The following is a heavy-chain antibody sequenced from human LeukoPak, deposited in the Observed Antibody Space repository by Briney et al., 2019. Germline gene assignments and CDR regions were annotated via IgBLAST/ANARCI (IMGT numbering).Heavy chain of an antibody. CDR1: GFTFSSYW. V-gene: IGHV3-7*03. D-gene: IGHD3-10*01. CDR3: ARGYGSGSYFSSGVDY. J-gene: IGHJ4*02. CDR2: IKQDGSEE. Sequence: GGSLRLSCAASGFTFSSYWMSWVRQAPGKGLEWVANIKQDGSEEYYVDSVKGRFTISRDNAKNSLYLQMNSLRAEGTAVYYCARGYGSGSYFSSGVDYWGQGTLVTVSS.